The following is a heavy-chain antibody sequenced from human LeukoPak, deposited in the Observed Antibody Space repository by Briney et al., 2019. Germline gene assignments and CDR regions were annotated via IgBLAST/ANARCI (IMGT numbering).Heavy chain of an antibody. CDR1: GYSISSGYY. V-gene: IGHV4-38-2*01. D-gene: IGHD2-2*01. Sequence: PSETLSLTCAVSGYSISSGYYWGWIRQPPGKGLEWIGSIYHSGGTYYNPSLKSRVTISADTSKNQFSLKLSSVTAADTAVYYCARHFTRGAHLKLGYCSSTSCYQPDNWFDPWGQGTLVTVSS. CDR2: IYHSGGT. J-gene: IGHJ5*02. CDR3: ARHFTRGAHLKLGYCSSTSCYQPDNWFDP.